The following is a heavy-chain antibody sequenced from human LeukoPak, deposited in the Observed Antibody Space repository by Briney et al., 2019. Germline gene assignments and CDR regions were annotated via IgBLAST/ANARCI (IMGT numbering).Heavy chain of an antibody. CDR1: GFTLSSYA. D-gene: IGHD3-16*02. Sequence: PGRSLRLSCAASGFTLSSYAMHWVRQAPGKGLEWVAVISYDGSNKYYADSVKGRFTISRDNSKNTLYLQMNSLKTEDTAVYYCTTNHYDYVWGSYRYTDYWGQGTLVTVSS. CDR2: ISYDGSNK. CDR3: TTNHYDYVWGSYRYTDY. V-gene: IGHV3-30-3*01. J-gene: IGHJ4*02.